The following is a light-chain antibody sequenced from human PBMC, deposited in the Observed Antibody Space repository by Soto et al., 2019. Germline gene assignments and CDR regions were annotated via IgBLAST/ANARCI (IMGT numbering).Light chain of an antibody. V-gene: IGKV3-11*01. CDR1: QSVSGY. CDR2: DAS. Sequence: EIVLTHSPATLSLSPCERATLSCRASQSVSGYLAWYQQKSGQAPRLLIYDASNRATGIPARFSGSGSGTDFTLTISSLEPEDFAVYYCQQRSNWQGTFGQGTKVDIK. J-gene: IGKJ1*01. CDR3: QQRSNWQGT.